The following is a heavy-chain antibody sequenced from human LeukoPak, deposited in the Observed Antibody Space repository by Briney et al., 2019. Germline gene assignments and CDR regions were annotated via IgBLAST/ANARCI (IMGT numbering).Heavy chain of an antibody. CDR1: GFTVSSDY. D-gene: IGHD6-19*01. J-gene: IGHJ4*02. V-gene: IGHV3-66*01. Sequence: PGGSLRLSCSASGFTVSSDYMSWVRQAPGKGLAWLSVIYSGGTTYYADPVKGRFTISRDNSKNTVYLQMNSLRVEDTAVYYCTRGGSVPATRSFDYWGQGTLVTVSS. CDR3: TRGGSVPATRSFDY. CDR2: IYSGGTT.